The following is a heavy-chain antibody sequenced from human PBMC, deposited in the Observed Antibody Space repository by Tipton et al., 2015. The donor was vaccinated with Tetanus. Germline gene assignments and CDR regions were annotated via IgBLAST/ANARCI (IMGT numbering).Heavy chain of an antibody. D-gene: IGHD3-9*01. Sequence: TLSLTCTVSGGSISSSSYYWGWIRQLPGKGLEWIGSNYYSGSTYYNPSLKSRVTISVDTSKNQFSLKLSSVTAADTAVYYCARLRRYFDYWGQGTLVTVSS. CDR3: ARLRRYFDY. CDR2: NYYSGST. CDR1: GGSISSSSYY. V-gene: IGHV4-39*01. J-gene: IGHJ4*02.